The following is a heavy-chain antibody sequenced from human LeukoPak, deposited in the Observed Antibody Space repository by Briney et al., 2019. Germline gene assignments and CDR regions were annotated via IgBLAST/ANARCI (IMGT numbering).Heavy chain of an antibody. CDR2: ISYSGGST. CDR3: AKAASGSYLYYFDY. Sequence: GSLRLSCAASGLTFSSYAMNWGRQARGKGLGWVSTISYSGGSTYYVDSVKGRFTISRDNSENTLYLQLNSLRAEDTAVYYCAKAASGSYLYYFDYWGQGTLVTVSS. CDR1: GLTFSSYA. V-gene: IGHV3-23*01. D-gene: IGHD1-26*01. J-gene: IGHJ4*02.